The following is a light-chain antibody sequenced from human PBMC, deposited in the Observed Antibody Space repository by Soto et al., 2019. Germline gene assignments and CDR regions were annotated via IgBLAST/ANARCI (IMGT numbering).Light chain of an antibody. CDR3: QQYNRHLGT. CDR2: KAS. V-gene: IGKV1-5*03. J-gene: IGKJ1*01. CDR1: QSISIW. Sequence: DIQMTQSPSTLSASVGDRVTITCRASQSISIWLAWYQQKPGKAPNLLLYKASSLESGLPSRFSGSGAGTEFPLTISRLQPDDVATSDYQQYNRHLGTCGQGTKVEIK.